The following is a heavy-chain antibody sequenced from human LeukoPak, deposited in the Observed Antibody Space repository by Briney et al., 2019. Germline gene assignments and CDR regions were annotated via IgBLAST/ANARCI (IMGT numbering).Heavy chain of an antibody. J-gene: IGHJ4*02. CDR3: ARARMIVVAIVNGEFDY. V-gene: IGHV1-2*02. Sequence: ASVEVSCKASGYTFTGYYMHWVRQAPGQGREWMGWINPNSGGTNYAQKFQGRVTMTRDTSISTAYMELSRLRSDDTAVYYCARARMIVVAIVNGEFDYWGQGTLVTVSS. D-gene: IGHD3-22*01. CDR2: INPNSGGT. CDR1: GYTFTGYY.